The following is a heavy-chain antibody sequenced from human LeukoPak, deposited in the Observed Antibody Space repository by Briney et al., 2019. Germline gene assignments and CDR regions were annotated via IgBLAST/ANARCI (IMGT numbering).Heavy chain of an antibody. J-gene: IGHJ6*03. Sequence: ASVKVSCKASGYTFTSYDINWVRQATGQGLEWMGWMNPNSGNTGYAQKFQGRVTITRNTSISTAYMELSSLRSEDTDVYYCARGRYDFWSGYYILQSTYYYYYMDVWGKGTTVTVSS. CDR2: MNPNSGNT. D-gene: IGHD3-3*01. CDR3: ARGRYDFWSGYYILQSTYYYYYMDV. V-gene: IGHV1-8*03. CDR1: GYTFTSYD.